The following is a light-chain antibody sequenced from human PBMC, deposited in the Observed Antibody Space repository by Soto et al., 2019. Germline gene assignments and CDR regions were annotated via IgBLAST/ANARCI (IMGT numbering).Light chain of an antibody. J-gene: IGKJ1*01. CDR3: QQRRNWRT. CDR1: QSVSSY. Sequence: EIVLTQSPATLSLSPGERATLSCRASQSVSSYLAWYQQKPGQAPRLLIYEASNRATGIPARFSGSGSGTDFTLTISSLEPEDFAVYYWQQRRNWRTFGQGTKVEIK. V-gene: IGKV3-11*01. CDR2: EAS.